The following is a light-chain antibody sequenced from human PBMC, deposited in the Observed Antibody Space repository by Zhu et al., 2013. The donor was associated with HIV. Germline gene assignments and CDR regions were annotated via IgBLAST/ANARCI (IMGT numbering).Light chain of an antibody. CDR2: GAS. Sequence: IVLTQSPDTLSLSPGERATLSCRASQSVSSNLAWYQQKPGQAPRLLIYGASTRATGVPDRFSGSGSGTDFTLTISRLEPEDFAVYYCQQYANSIQTFGQGSRVEIK. CDR3: QQYANSIQT. CDR1: QSVSSN. V-gene: IGKV3-20*01. J-gene: IGKJ1*01.